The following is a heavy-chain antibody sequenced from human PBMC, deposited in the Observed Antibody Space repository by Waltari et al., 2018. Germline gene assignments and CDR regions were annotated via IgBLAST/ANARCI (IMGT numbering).Heavy chain of an antibody. CDR3: AGSSNFGIYGLDV. Sequence: QVQLQESGPGLGKTSETLSLLCNVAGCSISNYYWNWIRQPAGKGLEWIGRIYARGRTSYNPPRERRISMSVDTSQNLFSLKLSCVTAADTGVYYCAGSSNFGIYGLDVWGQGTTVVVSS. CDR1: GCSISNYY. CDR2: IYARGRT. D-gene: IGHD3-16*01. V-gene: IGHV4-4*07. J-gene: IGHJ6*02.